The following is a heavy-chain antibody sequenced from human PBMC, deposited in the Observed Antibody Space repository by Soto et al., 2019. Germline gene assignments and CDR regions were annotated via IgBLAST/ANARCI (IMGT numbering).Heavy chain of an antibody. J-gene: IGHJ6*02. Sequence: PGGSLRLSCSASGFTVSSNHMSWVRQAPGKGLEWVSIIYSDGTTYYTDSVKGRFTISRDDSKNTLYLQMNSLRAGDTAVYYCATSRADWYYGQDVWGQGTTVTVSS. V-gene: IGHV3-53*01. CDR1: GFTVSSNH. CDR3: ATSRADWYYGQDV. CDR2: IYSDGTT. D-gene: IGHD3-9*01.